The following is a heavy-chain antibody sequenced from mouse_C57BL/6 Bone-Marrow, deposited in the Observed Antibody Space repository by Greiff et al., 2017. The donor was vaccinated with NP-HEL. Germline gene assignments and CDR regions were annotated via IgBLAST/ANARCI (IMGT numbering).Heavy chain of an antibody. CDR1: GYTFTDYY. D-gene: IGHD1-1*01. CDR3: AKSGPYYCSSNYYYAMDY. J-gene: IGHJ4*01. V-gene: IGHV1-26*01. CDR2: INPNNGGT. Sequence: VQLQQSGPELVKPGASVKISCKASGYTFTDYYMNWVKQSHGKSLEWIGDINPNNGGTSYNQKFKGKVTLTVDKASSTAYMELRSLTSEDSAVYYCAKSGPYYCSSNYYYAMDYWGQGTSVTVSS.